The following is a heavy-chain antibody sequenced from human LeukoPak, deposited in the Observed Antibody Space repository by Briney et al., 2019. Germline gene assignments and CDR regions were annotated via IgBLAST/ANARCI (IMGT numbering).Heavy chain of an antibody. CDR1: GGSISSGFYD. CDR2: IYTSKSM. Sequence: SQTLSLTCTVSGGSISSGFYDWYWIRQPAGKGLEWIGHIYTSKSMNYNPSLKSRVTISVDTSKNQFSLKLTSVTAADTAVYYCTKGRGIWGQGTLVTVSS. D-gene: IGHD3-10*01. V-gene: IGHV4-61*09. CDR3: TKGRGI. J-gene: IGHJ4*02.